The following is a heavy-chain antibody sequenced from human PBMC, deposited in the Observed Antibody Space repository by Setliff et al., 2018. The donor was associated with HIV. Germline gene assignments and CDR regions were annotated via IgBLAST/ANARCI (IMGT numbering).Heavy chain of an antibody. CDR3: ARPGGICSGGSCTALAYTMDV. J-gene: IGHJ6*02. V-gene: IGHV5-51*01. CDR1: GYTFTTYW. D-gene: IGHD2-15*01. CDR2: IYPDDSDT. Sequence: GESLKISCKGSGYTFTTYWIGWVRQMPGKGLEWMGAIYPDDSDTRYSPSFQGQVTISVDKSINTAYLQWSGLKASDTAMYYCARPGGICSGGSCTALAYTMDVWGQGTTVTVSS.